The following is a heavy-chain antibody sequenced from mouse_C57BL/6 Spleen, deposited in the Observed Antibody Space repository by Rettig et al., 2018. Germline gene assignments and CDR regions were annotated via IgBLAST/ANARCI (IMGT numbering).Heavy chain of an antibody. Sequence: LEWIGVINPNYGSTSYNQKFKGKATLTVDQSSSTAYMQLNSLTSEDSAVYNCAREFYYGNFDWYFDVWGTGTPVTVSS. CDR3: AREFYYGNFDWYFDV. V-gene: IGHV1-39*01. CDR2: INPNYGST. J-gene: IGHJ1*03. D-gene: IGHD2-1*01.